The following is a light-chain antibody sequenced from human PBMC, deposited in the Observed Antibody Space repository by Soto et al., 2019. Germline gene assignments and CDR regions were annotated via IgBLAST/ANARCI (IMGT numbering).Light chain of an antibody. V-gene: IGKV3-20*01. J-gene: IGKJ4*01. CDR3: QQFSSYPLT. Sequence: IVLTQSPGTLSGSPGERAALCCRSSQSVSSSYLAWYQQKPGQAPRLXIYGASSRATGIPDRFSGSGSGTDFTLTISRLEPEDFAVYYCQQFSSYPLTFGGGTKVDI. CDR1: QSVSSSY. CDR2: GAS.